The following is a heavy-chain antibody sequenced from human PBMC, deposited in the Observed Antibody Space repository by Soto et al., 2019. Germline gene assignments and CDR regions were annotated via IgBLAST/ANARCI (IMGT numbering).Heavy chain of an antibody. J-gene: IGHJ4*02. CDR2: VYYSGST. Sequence: SETLSLTCPVSGGSTNSRSDYWGWIRQPPGKGLEWIGSVYYSGSTHDNPSLQSRVTISVDTSRNQFSLNLISVTAADTAVYFCARQPRGPGYGERGLYFDYWGQGTLVTVSS. CDR1: GGSTNSRSDY. CDR3: ARQPRGPGYGERGLYFDY. D-gene: IGHD3-16*01. V-gene: IGHV4-39*01.